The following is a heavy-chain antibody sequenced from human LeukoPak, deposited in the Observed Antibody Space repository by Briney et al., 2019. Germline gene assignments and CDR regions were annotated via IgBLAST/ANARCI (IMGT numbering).Heavy chain of an antibody. D-gene: IGHD2-2*02. V-gene: IGHV1-46*01. CDR3: ARTYCSSTSCYRGWFDP. CDR1: GYTFTSYY. J-gene: IGHJ5*02. Sequence: GASVKVSCKASGYTFTSYYMHWVRQAPGQGLEWMGIINPSGGSTSYAQKFQGRVTMTRDTSTSTVYMELSSLRSEDTAVYYCARTYCSSTSCYRGWFDPWGQGTLVTVSS. CDR2: INPSGGST.